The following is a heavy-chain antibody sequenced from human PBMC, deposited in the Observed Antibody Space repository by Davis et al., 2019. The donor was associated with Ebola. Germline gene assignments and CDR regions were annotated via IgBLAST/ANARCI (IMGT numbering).Heavy chain of an antibody. CDR3: ARDSTAEPGTVAHHHY. V-gene: IGHV3-11*04. Sequence: GESLKISCAASGFRFSDYYMTWIRQAPGKGLECISYISDTGRTIYYADSVKGRFTISRDNAKNSLYLQMNSLRVEDTAVYYCARDSTAEPGTVAHHHYWGQGTLVTVSS. J-gene: IGHJ4*02. CDR1: GFRFSDYY. D-gene: IGHD6-13*01. CDR2: ISDTGRTI.